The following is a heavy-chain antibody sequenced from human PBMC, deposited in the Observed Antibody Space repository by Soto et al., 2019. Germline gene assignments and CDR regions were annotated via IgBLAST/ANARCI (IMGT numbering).Heavy chain of an antibody. CDR3: ARHDGYSSTWTLDY. D-gene: IGHD6-13*01. Sequence: TSETLSLTCTVSGGSISSSSHYWGWIRQPPGKGLEWIGSIYYSGSSYYNPSLKSRFTISVDTSKNHFSLKLSSVTAADTAVYFCARHDGYSSTWTLDYWGQGTLVTVSS. CDR1: GGSISSSSHY. J-gene: IGHJ4*02. V-gene: IGHV4-39*01. CDR2: IYYSGSS.